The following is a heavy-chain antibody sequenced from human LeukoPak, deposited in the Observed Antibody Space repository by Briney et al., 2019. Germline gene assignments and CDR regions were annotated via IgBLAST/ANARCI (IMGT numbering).Heavy chain of an antibody. Sequence: GGSLRLSCAASGFTFSDYYMSWIRQAPGKGLEWVSYISSSGSTIYYGDSVKGRFTTSRDNAKNSLYLQMISLRAEDTAVYYCARGITVIVVHTSNYYGMDVWGQGTTVTVSS. CDR2: ISSSGSTI. D-gene: IGHD3-22*01. J-gene: IGHJ6*02. V-gene: IGHV3-11*01. CDR1: GFTFSDYY. CDR3: ARGITVIVVHTSNYYGMDV.